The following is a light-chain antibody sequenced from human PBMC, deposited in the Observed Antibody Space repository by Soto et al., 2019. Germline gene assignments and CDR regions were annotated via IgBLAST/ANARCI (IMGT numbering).Light chain of an antibody. CDR1: QRVFCSSNNKYY. J-gene: IGKJ1*01. CDR2: WAS. Sequence: VMSQPPDSLPVSLGGRGTINCKSSQRVFCSSNNKYYAAWHQRNPGPPPKLLIYWASTRECGVADRFGGSGSGTDFTLTSSSLPAEVVAVYYYHHYYSTPSTFGQGTKVDIK. V-gene: IGKV4-1*01. CDR3: HHYYSTPST.